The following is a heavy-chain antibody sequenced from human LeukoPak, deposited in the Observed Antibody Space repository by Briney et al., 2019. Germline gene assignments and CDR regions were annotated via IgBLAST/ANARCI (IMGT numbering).Heavy chain of an antibody. J-gene: IGHJ5*02. D-gene: IGHD3-10*01. CDR2: IYYTGNT. CDR1: GDSITGYY. V-gene: IGHV4-38-2*02. Sequence: SETLSLTCSVSGDSITGYYWGWIRQPPGKGLEWIGNIYYTGNTYYNSSLKSRVTISEDTSKNQFSLKLRSVTAADTAVYYCARGPRFGELLWHWFDPWGQGTLVTVSS. CDR3: ARGPRFGELLWHWFDP.